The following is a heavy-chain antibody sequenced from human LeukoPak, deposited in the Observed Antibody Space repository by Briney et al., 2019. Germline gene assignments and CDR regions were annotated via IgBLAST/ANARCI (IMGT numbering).Heavy chain of an antibody. V-gene: IGHV4-38-2*01. J-gene: IGHJ5*02. D-gene: IGHD3-10*01. CDR3: ARPYGSGSYYSWFDP. CDR1: GYSISSGYY. Sequence: PSETLSLTCAVSGYSISSGYYWGWIRQPPGKGLEWIGSIYHSGSTYYNPSLKSRVTISVDTPKNQFSLKLSSVTAADTAAYYCARPYGSGSYYSWFDPWGQGTLVTVSS. CDR2: IYHSGST.